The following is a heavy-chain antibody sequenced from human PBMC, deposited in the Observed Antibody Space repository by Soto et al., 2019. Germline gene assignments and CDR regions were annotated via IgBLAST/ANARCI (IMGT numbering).Heavy chain of an antibody. CDR2: FNPNSGDT. Sequence: ASVKVSCKASGYIFTAYSMHWVRQAPGQGLEWVGWFNPNSGDTIYAQKFQGRVTLTGDTSISTAYMELYSLTSDDTAVYYCAREASAVSSLDYWGAGTMVTVYS. CDR3: AREASAVSSLDY. CDR1: GYIFTAYS. V-gene: IGHV1-2*02. J-gene: IGHJ4*02. D-gene: IGHD6-19*01.